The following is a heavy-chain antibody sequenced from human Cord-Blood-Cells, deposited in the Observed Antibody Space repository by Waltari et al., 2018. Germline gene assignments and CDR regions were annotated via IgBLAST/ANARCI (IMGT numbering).Heavy chain of an antibody. J-gene: IGHJ5*02. CDR2: IYYSGST. CDR3: ARSIGVVINWFDP. D-gene: IGHD3-3*01. V-gene: IGHV4-39*01. Sequence: QLQLQESGPGLVKPSETLSLTCTVSGGSISSSSYYWGWIRQPPGKGLEWIGSIYYSGSTYDNPSLKRRVTISVDTSKNQCSLKLSSVTAADTAVYYCARSIGVVINWFDPWGQGTLVTVSS. CDR1: GGSISSSSYY.